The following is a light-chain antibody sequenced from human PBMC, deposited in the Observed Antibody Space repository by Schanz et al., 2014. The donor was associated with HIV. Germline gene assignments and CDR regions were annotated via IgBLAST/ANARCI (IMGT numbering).Light chain of an antibody. V-gene: IGLV2-14*02. Sequence: QSALTQPASVSGSPGQSITISCTGTSTDVGSYNLVSWYQQHPGKAPKLMIYEVSKWPSGVSNRFSGSKSGNTASLTISGLQAEDEADYYCCSYTSSSTLVVFGGGTKLTVL. J-gene: IGLJ2*01. CDR1: STDVGSYNL. CDR3: CSYTSSSTLVV. CDR2: EVS.